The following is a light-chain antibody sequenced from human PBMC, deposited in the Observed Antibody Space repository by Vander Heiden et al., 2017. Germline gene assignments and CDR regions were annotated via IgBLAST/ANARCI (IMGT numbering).Light chain of an antibody. Sequence: EIVLTQSPGTLSLSPGERVTLSCRASQSIGSSYLAWYQQKPGQAPRLLIYFASPRATGIPDRFSGSGSGRDFTLTISRLEPEDFAVYYCQQYGTSGGITFGPGTKVDIK. J-gene: IGKJ3*01. CDR1: QSIGSSY. V-gene: IGKV3-20*01. CDR3: QQYGTSGGIT. CDR2: FAS.